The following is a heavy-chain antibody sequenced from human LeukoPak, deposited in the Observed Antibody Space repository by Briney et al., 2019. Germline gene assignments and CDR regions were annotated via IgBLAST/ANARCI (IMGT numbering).Heavy chain of an antibody. CDR2: ISYDGSNK. CDR3: ARDPLSVYCGGDCYSPAYFDY. V-gene: IGHV3-30*04. CDR1: GFTFSSYA. D-gene: IGHD2-21*02. J-gene: IGHJ4*02. Sequence: PGGSLRLSCAASGFTFSSYAMHWVRQAPGKGLEWVAVISYDGSNKYYADSVKGRFTISRGNSKNTLYLQMNSLRAEDTAVYYCARDPLSVYCGGDCYSPAYFDYWGQGTLVTVSS.